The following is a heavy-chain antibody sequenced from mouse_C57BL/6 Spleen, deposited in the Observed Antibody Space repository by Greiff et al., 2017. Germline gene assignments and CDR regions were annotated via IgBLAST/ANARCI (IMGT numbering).Heavy chain of an antibody. CDR3: ERAEYNNYCDVDV. D-gene: IGHD1-3*01. Sequence: QVQLKQPGAELVKPGASVKLSCKASGYTFTSYWINWVKQRPGQGLEWIGDIYPGSGSTNYNEKFKSKATLTVDTSSSTAYMQLSSLTSEDSAVYYCERAEYNNYCDVDVWDTGKAVTVSA. J-gene: IGHJ1*03. V-gene: IGHV1-55*01. CDR1: GYTFTSYW. CDR2: IYPGSGST.